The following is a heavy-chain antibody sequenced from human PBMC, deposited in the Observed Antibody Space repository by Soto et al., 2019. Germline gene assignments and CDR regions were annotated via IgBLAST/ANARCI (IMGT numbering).Heavy chain of an antibody. CDR1: GGSISSSY. J-gene: IGHJ4*02. Sequence: PSWTLSLTCTFSGGSISSSYGTWIRQPPGKGLEWIGYIYYSGSTNYNPSLKSRVTISVDTSKNRFSLKLNSMTAADTAVYYCARHNYGSGSTYFDYWGQGTLATDS. CDR3: ARHNYGSGSTYFDY. V-gene: IGHV4-59*08. CDR2: IYYSGST. D-gene: IGHD3-10*01.